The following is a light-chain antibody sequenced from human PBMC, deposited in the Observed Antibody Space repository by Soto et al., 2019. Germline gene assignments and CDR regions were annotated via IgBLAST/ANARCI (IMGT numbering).Light chain of an antibody. CDR3: QLYSGSPWT. CDR1: QSISHNY. V-gene: IGKV3-20*01. Sequence: IVLTQSPGTLSLSPGERATLSCRASQSISHNYLAWYQQEPGQAPRLLIHGVSIRATSIPDRFSGSGSGTDFTLSISRLEPEDFAVYYCQLYSGSPWTFGQGTKVEIK. CDR2: GVS. J-gene: IGKJ1*01.